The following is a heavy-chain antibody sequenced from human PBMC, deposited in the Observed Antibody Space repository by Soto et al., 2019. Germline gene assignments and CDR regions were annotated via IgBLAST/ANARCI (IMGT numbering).Heavy chain of an antibody. Sequence: GGSLRISCAASGFTFSKYSMNLVRQAPGKGLEWVSYISSTSITIYYADSVKGRFTISRDNAKNSLYLQMNSLRAEDTAVYYCARAGYCTSTSCYGDFDSWGQGTLVTVSS. CDR1: GFTFSKYS. J-gene: IGHJ4*02. CDR3: ARAGYCTSTSCYGDFDS. CDR2: ISSTSITI. V-gene: IGHV3-48*01. D-gene: IGHD2-2*01.